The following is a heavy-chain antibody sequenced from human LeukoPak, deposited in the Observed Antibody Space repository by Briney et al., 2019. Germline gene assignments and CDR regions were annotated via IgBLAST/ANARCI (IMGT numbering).Heavy chain of an antibody. V-gene: IGHV3-15*01. J-gene: IGHJ3*02. D-gene: IGHD3-9*01. CDR1: GFTFSNAW. Sequence: GGSLRLSCAASGFTFSNAWMSWVRQAPGKGLEWVGRIKSKTDSGTTDYAAPVKGRFTISRDDSKNTLYLQMNSLKTEDTAVYYCTTDYDILTGYYTPDAFDIWGQGTMVTVSS. CDR2: IKSKTDSGTT. CDR3: TTDYDILTGYYTPDAFDI.